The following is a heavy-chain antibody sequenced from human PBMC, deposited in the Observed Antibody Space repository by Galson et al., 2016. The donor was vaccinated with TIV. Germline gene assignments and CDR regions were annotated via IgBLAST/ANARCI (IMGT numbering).Heavy chain of an antibody. Sequence: SLRLSCAVFGFTFDGFAMHWVRRVPGKGLEWVSLISWDGGSTYYADSVKGRFTISRDNSKDSLYLQMNSLRPDDSGLYYCAKDRGGGTSWYFEYWGQGTLVTVTS. CDR3: AKDRGGGTSWYFEY. D-gene: IGHD6-13*01. CDR2: ISWDGGST. V-gene: IGHV3-43D*03. CDR1: GFTFDGFA. J-gene: IGHJ4*01.